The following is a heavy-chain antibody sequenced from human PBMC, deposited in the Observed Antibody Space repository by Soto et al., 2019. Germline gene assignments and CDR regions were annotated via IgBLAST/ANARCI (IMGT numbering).Heavy chain of an antibody. D-gene: IGHD1-26*01. CDR1: GYSFTSYW. V-gene: IGHV5-10-1*01. Sequence: PVESLKISCKVSGYSFTSYWISLVLQIPGKGLEWMGRIDPSDSYTNYGPSFQGHVTISVDKSISTAYMQWSSLKASDTAMYYCARHKYSGSNIVAHWGQGTLVTVSS. CDR2: IDPSDSYT. CDR3: ARHKYSGSNIVAH. J-gene: IGHJ4*02.